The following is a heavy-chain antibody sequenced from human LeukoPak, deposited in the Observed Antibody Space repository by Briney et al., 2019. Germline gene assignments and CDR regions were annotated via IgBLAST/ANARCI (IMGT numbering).Heavy chain of an antibody. CDR3: ARARGWEPYYFDY. CDR1: GFTFSSYW. J-gene: IGHJ4*02. V-gene: IGHV3-74*01. CDR2: IDGDGSST. D-gene: IGHD4-23*01. Sequence: GGSLRLSCAASGFTFSSYWMQWVRQAPGKGLVWVSRIDGDGSSTNYADSVKGRFTISRDNAKNSLYLQMNSLRAEDTAFYYCARARGWEPYYFDYWGQGTLVTVSS.